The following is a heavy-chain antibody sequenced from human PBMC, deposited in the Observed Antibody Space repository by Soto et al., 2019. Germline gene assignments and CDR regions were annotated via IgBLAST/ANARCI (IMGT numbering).Heavy chain of an antibody. J-gene: IGHJ6*02. CDR2: IYYSGST. CDR3: ARQTTVTTYYYGMDV. V-gene: IGHV4-30-4*01. CDR1: GGSISSGDYY. Sequence: QVQLQESGPGLVKPSQTLSLTCTVSGGSISSGDYYWSWIRQPPGKGLEWIGYIYYSGSTYYNPSLKGRVTISVDTSKNQFSLKLSSVTAADTAVYYCARQTTVTTYYYGMDVWGQGTTVTVSS. D-gene: IGHD4-4*01.